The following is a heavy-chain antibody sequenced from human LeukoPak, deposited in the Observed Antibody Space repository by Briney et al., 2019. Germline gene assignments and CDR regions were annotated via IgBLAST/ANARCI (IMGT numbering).Heavy chain of an antibody. CDR2: INPNSGGT. V-gene: IGHV1-2*02. D-gene: IGHD2-2*01. J-gene: IGHJ4*02. CDR3: ARSGNIVVVPAATDPFDY. CDR1: GYTFTGYY. Sequence: ASVKVSCKASGYTFTGYYMHWVRQAPGQGLEWMRWINPNSGGTNYAQKFQGRVTMTRDTSISTAYMELSRLRSDDTAVYYCARSGNIVVVPAATDPFDYWGQGTLVTVSS.